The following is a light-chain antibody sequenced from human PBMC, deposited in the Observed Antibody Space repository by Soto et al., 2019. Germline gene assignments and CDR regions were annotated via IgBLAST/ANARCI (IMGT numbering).Light chain of an antibody. V-gene: IGKV1-5*03. CDR3: QQYNTYPYT. Sequence: DIQMTQSPSTLSASVGDRVTITCRASQSISSWLAWYQQKPGKAPKLLIYKASSLESGVPSRFSGSGSGTEFTLTISSLQPDDFTTYYCQQYNTYPYTFGQGTKLEIK. J-gene: IGKJ2*01. CDR1: QSISSW. CDR2: KAS.